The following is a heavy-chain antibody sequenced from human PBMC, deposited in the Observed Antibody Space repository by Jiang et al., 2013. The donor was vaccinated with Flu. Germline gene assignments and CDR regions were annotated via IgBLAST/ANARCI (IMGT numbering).Heavy chain of an antibody. Sequence: GAEVKKPGASVKVSCKASGYTFTSYGISWVRQAPGQGLEWMGWISAYNGNTNYAQKLQGRVTMTTDTSTSTAYMELRSLRSDDTAVYYCARYNPLVVRGVIITLHSQPPFDYWGQGTLVTVSS. J-gene: IGHJ4*02. V-gene: IGHV1-18*01. CDR1: GYTFTSYG. CDR3: ARYNPLVVRGVIITLHSQPPFDY. CDR2: ISAYNGNT. D-gene: IGHD3-10*01.